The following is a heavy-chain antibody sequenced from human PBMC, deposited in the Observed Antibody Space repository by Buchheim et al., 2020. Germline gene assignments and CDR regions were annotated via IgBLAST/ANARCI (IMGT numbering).Heavy chain of an antibody. Sequence: QVQLVQSGAEVKKPGASVKVSCKASGYTFTSYYVHWVRQAPGQGLEWMGIINPSGAGPSYSQKFQGRGTMSRDTSTSTVNMELSSLRSEDTAVYYCARDRGAAAGTSPGYWGQGTL. V-gene: IGHV1-46*01. D-gene: IGHD6-13*01. CDR2: INPSGAGP. CDR3: ARDRGAAAGTSPGY. CDR1: GYTFTSYY. J-gene: IGHJ4*02.